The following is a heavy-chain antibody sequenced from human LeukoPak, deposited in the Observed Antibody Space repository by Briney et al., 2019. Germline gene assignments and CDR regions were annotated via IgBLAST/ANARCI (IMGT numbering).Heavy chain of an antibody. CDR1: GGSISSGGYY. Sequence: SETLSLTCTVSGGSISSGGYYWSWIRQPPGKGLEWIGYIYYSGSTNYNPSLKSRVTISVDTSKNQFSLKLTSVTSADTAVYYCARGRGGFDPWGQGTLVTVSS. D-gene: IGHD3-16*01. J-gene: IGHJ5*02. CDR3: ARGRGGFDP. V-gene: IGHV4-61*08. CDR2: IYYSGST.